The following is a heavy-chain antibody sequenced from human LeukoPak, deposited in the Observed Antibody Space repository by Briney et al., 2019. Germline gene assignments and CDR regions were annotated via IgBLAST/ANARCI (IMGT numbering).Heavy chain of an antibody. CDR2: INWNGGST. Sequence: GGSLRLSCAASGFTFDDYGMSWVRQAPGKGLEWVSGINWNGGSTGYADSVKGRFTISRDNSKNTLSLQMNSLTAEDTAVYYCARDDGGNLNWYFDLWGRGTLVTVSS. CDR3: ARDDGGNLNWYFDL. V-gene: IGHV3-20*04. D-gene: IGHD4-23*01. CDR1: GFTFDDYG. J-gene: IGHJ2*01.